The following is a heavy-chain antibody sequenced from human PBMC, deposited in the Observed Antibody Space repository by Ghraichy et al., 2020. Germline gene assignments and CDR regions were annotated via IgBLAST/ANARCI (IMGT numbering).Heavy chain of an antibody. V-gene: IGHV3-53*01. Sequence: GGSLRLSCAASGLTVRNNYMTWVRQPPGKGLEWVSVVFSGGATYNADSVKGRFTISRDNSKNMGYLQMNSLRVEDTAVYFCARDRTGPIRNFDLWGRGTQVTV. CDR1: GLTVRNNY. D-gene: IGHD1-1*01. J-gene: IGHJ2*01. CDR2: VFSGGAT. CDR3: ARDRTGPIRNFDL.